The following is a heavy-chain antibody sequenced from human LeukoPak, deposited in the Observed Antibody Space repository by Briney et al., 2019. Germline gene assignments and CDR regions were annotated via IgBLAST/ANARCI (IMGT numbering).Heavy chain of an antibody. CDR1: GGSISSSSYY. CDR3: ARLREGLLSDYFDY. J-gene: IGHJ4*02. V-gene: IGHV4-39*01. D-gene: IGHD2-2*01. CDR2: IYYSGST. Sequence: SETLSLTCTVSGGSISSSSYYWGWIRQPPGKGLEWIVSIYYSGSTYYNPSLKRRVTISVDTSKNQFSLKLSSVTAADTAVYYCARLREGLLSDYFDYWGQGTLVTVSS.